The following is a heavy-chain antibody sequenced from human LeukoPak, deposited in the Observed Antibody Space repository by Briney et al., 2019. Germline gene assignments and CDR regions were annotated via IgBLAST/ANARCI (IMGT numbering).Heavy chain of an antibody. CDR2: INHSGST. CDR1: GGSFSGYY. J-gene: IGHJ5*02. CDR3: ARDSRLEYSSPRGGDWFDP. V-gene: IGHV4-34*01. D-gene: IGHD6-6*01. Sequence: SETLSLTCAVYGGSFSGYYWSWIRQPPGEGVEWIGEINHSGSTNYNPSLKSRVTISVDTSKNQFSLKLSSVTAADTAVYYCARDSRLEYSSPRGGDWFDPWGQGTLVTVSS.